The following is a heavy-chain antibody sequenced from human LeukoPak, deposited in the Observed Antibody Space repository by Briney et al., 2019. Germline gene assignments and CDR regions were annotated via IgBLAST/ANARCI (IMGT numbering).Heavy chain of an antibody. CDR3: ARDIVVVPAAITDC. V-gene: IGHV1-2*02. D-gene: IGHD2-2*01. J-gene: IGHJ4*02. Sequence: ASVTVSCKASGYTFTGYYMHWVRQAPGQGLEWMGWINPNSGGTNYAQKFQGRVTMTRDTSISTAYMELSRLRSDDTAVYYCARDIVVVPAAITDCWGQGTLVTVSS. CDR1: GYTFTGYY. CDR2: INPNSGGT.